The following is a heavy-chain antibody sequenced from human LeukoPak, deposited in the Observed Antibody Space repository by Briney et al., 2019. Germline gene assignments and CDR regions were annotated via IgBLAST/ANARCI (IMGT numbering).Heavy chain of an antibody. J-gene: IGHJ5*02. CDR3: ARESTVTTNEENWFDP. Sequence: SETLSLTCTVSSDSISTYYWSRIRQPPGKGLEWIGYIYYSGSTYYNPSLKSRATISVDTSKNQFSLKLSSVTAADTAVYYCARESTVTTNEENWFDPWGQGTLVTVSS. V-gene: IGHV4-30-4*08. CDR2: IYYSGST. CDR1: SDSISTYY. D-gene: IGHD4-17*01.